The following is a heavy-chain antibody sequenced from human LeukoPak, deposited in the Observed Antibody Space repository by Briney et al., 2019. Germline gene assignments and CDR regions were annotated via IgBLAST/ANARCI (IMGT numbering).Heavy chain of an antibody. J-gene: IGHJ4*02. CDR3: ARQPRGTVVFDY. CDR1: GYSYTNYW. D-gene: IGHD4-23*01. Sequence: GESLKISCKGSGYSYTNYWISWVRKMPGIGLEWMGRIDPSDSYINHSPSFQGHVSISADKSVSTAYLQWSSLKASDSAMYYCARQPRGTVVFDYWGQGTLVTVSS. CDR2: IDPSDSYI. V-gene: IGHV5-10-1*01.